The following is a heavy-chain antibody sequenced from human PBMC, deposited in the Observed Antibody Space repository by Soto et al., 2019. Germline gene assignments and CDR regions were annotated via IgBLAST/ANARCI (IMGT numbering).Heavy chain of an antibody. CDR3: ARDPYGSGSYYNVPYYYYGMDV. CDR2: IIPIFGTA. Sequence: SVKVSCKASGGTFSSYAISWVRQAPGQGLEWMGGIIPIFGTANYAQKFQGRVTITADESTSTAYMELSSLRSEDTAVYYCARDPYGSGSYYNVPYYYYGMDVWGQGTTATVSS. D-gene: IGHD3-10*01. V-gene: IGHV1-69*13. CDR1: GGTFSSYA. J-gene: IGHJ6*02.